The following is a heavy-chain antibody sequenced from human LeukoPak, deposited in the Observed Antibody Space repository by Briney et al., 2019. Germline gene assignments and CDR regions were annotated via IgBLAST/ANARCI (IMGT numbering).Heavy chain of an antibody. CDR3: ARARPDGSGGSWPDAFDI. J-gene: IGHJ3*02. D-gene: IGHD2-15*01. Sequence: SGGSLRLSCAASGFTFSNAWMSWVRQAPGKGLEWVGRIKSKTDGGTTDYAAPVKGRFTISRDDSKNTLYLQMNSLKTEDTAVYYCARARPDGSGGSWPDAFDIWGQGTMVTVSS. V-gene: IGHV3-15*01. CDR1: GFTFSNAW. CDR2: IKSKTDGGTT.